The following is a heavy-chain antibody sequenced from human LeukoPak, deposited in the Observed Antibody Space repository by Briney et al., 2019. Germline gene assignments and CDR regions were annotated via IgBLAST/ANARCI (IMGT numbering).Heavy chain of an antibody. V-gene: IGHV4-59*01. CDR1: GVSISSYY. CDR2: IHYSGRA. D-gene: IGHD2-2*01. Sequence: SQTLSLTCTVSGVSISSYYWIWIRQPPGKGLEWIGDIHYSGRANYNPSLKSRVTTSLDTSKNQISLKLSSVTAADTAVYYCARPQTMGSSSPLGYWGQGTLVTVSS. CDR3: ARPQTMGSSSPLGY. J-gene: IGHJ4*02.